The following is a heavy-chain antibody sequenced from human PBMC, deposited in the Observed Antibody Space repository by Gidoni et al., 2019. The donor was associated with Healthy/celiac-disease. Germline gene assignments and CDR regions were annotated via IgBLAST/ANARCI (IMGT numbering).Heavy chain of an antibody. CDR3: ARTKDYDFWSGPNWFDP. Sequence: EVQLLESGGGLVQPGGSLRLSCVASGFTFSSSAMRWVRQAPGKGLEWVSAISGSGGSTYYADPVKGRFTISRDNSKNTLYLQMNSLRAEDTAVYYCARTKDYDFWSGPNWFDPWGQGTLVTVSS. J-gene: IGHJ5*02. CDR2: ISGSGGST. D-gene: IGHD3-3*01. CDR1: GFTFSSSA. V-gene: IGHV3-23*01.